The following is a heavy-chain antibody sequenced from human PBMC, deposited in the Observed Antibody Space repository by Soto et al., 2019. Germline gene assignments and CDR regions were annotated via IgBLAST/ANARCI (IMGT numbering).Heavy chain of an antibody. CDR2: IIPIFGTA. CDR1: GGTFSSYA. D-gene: IGHD3-22*01. CDR3: ASSPPDSSGPDFDY. V-gene: IGHV1-69*12. Sequence: QVQLVQSGAEVKKPGSSVKVSCKASGGTFSSYAISWVRQAPGQGLEWMGGIIPIFGTANYAQKFQGRVTLTADESTSTAYMELSSLRSEATDVYYCASSPPDSSGPDFDYWGQGTLVTVSS. J-gene: IGHJ4*02.